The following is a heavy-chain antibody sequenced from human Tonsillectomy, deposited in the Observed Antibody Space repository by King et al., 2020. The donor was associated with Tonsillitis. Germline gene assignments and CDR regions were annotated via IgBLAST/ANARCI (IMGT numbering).Heavy chain of an antibody. D-gene: IGHD2-21*02. J-gene: IGHJ2*01. V-gene: IGHV3-30*18. Sequence: QLVQSGGGVVQPGRSLRLSCAASGFTFSSYGMHWVRQAPGKGLEWVAVISYDGSNNYYADSVKGRFTISRDNSKNTLYLQMNSLRAEDTAVYYCAKDGHCGGDCYSLYWYFDLWGRGTLVTVSS. CDR1: GFTFSSYG. CDR3: AKDGHCGGDCYSLYWYFDL. CDR2: ISYDGSNN.